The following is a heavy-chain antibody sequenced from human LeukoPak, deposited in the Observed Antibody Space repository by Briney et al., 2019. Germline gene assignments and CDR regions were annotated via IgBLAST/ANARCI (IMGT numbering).Heavy chain of an antibody. J-gene: IGHJ3*02. D-gene: IGHD2-15*01. Sequence: ASVKVSYKASGYTFTGYYMHWVRQAPGQGLEWMGWINPNSGGTNYAQKFQGRVTMTRDTSISTAYMELSRLRSDDTAVYYCAAYCSGGSCYSYTMQAFDIWGQGTMVTVSS. CDR2: INPNSGGT. V-gene: IGHV1-2*02. CDR3: AAYCSGGSCYSYTMQAFDI. CDR1: GYTFTGYY.